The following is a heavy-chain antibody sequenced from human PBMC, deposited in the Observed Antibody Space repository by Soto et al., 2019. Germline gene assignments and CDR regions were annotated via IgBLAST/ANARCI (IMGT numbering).Heavy chain of an antibody. CDR3: ARESEHLTSKLDY. V-gene: IGHV3-21*06. CDR2: ISSTTNYI. J-gene: IGHJ4*02. CDR1: GFTFTRYS. Sequence: GGSLRLSCAASGFTFTRYSMNWVRQAPGKGLEWVSSISSTTNYIYYGDSMKGRFTISRDNAKNSLYLEMNSLRAEDTAVYYCARESEHLTSKLDYWGQGSMVPIYS.